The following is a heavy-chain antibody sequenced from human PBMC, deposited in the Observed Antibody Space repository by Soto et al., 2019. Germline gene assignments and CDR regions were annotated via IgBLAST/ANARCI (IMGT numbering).Heavy chain of an antibody. J-gene: IGHJ4*02. V-gene: IGHV1-2*02. D-gene: IGHD2-2*01. CDR3: ARGYCSSSGCSHYLDY. CDR1: GYNFPGNY. CDR2: INPTTGGT. Sequence: GASVKVSCKASGYNFPGNYIHWVRQAPGQGLEWMALINPTTGGTSYAQKFQGRVTVTWDTSISTAYMELSRLTSDDTAIYYCARGYCSSSGCSHYLDYWGQGTLVTVSS.